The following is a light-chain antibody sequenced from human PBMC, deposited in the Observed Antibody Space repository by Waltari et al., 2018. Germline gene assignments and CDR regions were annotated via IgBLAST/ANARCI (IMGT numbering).Light chain of an antibody. Sequence: EIVLTQSPATLSLSPGERATLSFSANRTVDIYLAWYQQKPGQPPRPLIYDASNRASGVPPRFSGSWSGRDFTLTISSLEPEDFAVYYCQQRLSWPPLTFGGGTKVEIK. J-gene: IGKJ4*01. CDR3: QQRLSWPPLT. V-gene: IGKV3-11*02. CDR1: RTVDIY. CDR2: DAS.